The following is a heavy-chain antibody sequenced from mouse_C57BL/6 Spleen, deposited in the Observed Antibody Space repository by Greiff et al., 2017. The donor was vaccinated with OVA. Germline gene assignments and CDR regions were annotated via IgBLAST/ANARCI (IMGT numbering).Heavy chain of an antibody. CDR3: ARRGSSYGYAMDY. V-gene: IGHV1-72*01. CDR1: GYTFTSYW. CDR2: IDPNSGGT. D-gene: IGHD1-1*01. Sequence: QQSCKASGYTFTSYWMHWVKQRPGRGLEWIGRIDPNSGGTKYNEKFKSKATLTVDKPSSTAYMQLSSLTSEDSAVYYCARRGSSYGYAMDYWGQGTSVTVSS. J-gene: IGHJ4*01.